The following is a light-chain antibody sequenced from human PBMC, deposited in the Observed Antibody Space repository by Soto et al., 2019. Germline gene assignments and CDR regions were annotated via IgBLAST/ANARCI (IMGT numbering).Light chain of an antibody. CDR1: QSVSSSY. CDR3: QQYGSSSWT. V-gene: IGKV3-20*01. CDR2: GAS. J-gene: IGKJ1*01. Sequence: EIVLTQSPGTLSLSPGERATLCCRASQSVSSSYLAWYQQKPGPAPRLLIYGASSRATVIPDRFSGSGSGTTFTLSIRRLEPADFAVYYCQQYGSSSWTFGQGTKVDIK.